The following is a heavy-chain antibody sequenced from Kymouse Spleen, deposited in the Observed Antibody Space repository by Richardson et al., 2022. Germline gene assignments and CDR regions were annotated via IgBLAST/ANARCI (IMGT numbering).Heavy chain of an antibody. CDR3: ARNGYSYGPFDY. V-gene: IGHV4-34*01. D-gene: IGHD5-18,IGHD5-18*01. J-gene: IGHJ4*02. CDR2: INHSGST. Sequence: QVQLQQWGAGLLKPSETLSLTCAVYGGSFSGYYWSWIRQPPGKGLEWIGEINHSGSTNYNPSLKSRVTISVDTSKNQFSLKLSSVTAADTAVYYCARNGYSYGPFDYWGQGTLVTVSS. CDR1: GGSFSGYY.